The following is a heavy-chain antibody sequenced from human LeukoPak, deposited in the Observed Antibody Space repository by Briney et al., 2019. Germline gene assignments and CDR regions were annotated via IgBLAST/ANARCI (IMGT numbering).Heavy chain of an antibody. CDR3: AKRGEGVSNTWYMNNWFDP. CDR2: ISYDGSNK. Sequence: GGSLRLSCAASGFTFSSYSMNWVRQAPGKGLEWVAFISYDGSNKYYADSVKGRFTISRDNSKNTLYLQMNSLRAEDTAVYYCAKRGEGVSNTWYMNNWFDPWGQGTLVTVSS. J-gene: IGHJ5*02. CDR1: GFTFSSYS. V-gene: IGHV3-30*18. D-gene: IGHD6-13*01.